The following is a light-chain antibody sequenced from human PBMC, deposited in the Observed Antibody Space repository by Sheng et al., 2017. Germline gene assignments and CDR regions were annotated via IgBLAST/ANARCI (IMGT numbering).Light chain of an antibody. CDR1: SRDIGAYNY. V-gene: IGLV2-14*03. CDR2: DVT. CDR3: SSFTSSSTL. J-gene: IGLJ1*01. Sequence: QSALTQPASVSGSPGQSITISCTGTSRDIGAYNYVSWYQQHPGKRPPKPFSIHDVTDRPSRGFVVRFSGSKSGNTASLTISGLQAEDEADYYCSSFTSSSTLFGTGTTVTVL.